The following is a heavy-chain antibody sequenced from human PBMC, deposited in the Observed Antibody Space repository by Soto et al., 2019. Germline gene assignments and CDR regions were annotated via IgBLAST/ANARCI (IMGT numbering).Heavy chain of an antibody. Sequence: SETLSLTCTVTGDSINNRSYYWGWIRQPPGKGLEWIGSIYYSGSTYNNPSLKRRVSMSVDTSKNQFSLKLRSVTAADTALYYCARQRTSVVTQAFFDSWGQGSMVTVS. D-gene: IGHD2-21*02. V-gene: IGHV4-39*01. CDR1: GDSINNRSYY. J-gene: IGHJ4*02. CDR3: ARQRTSVVTQAFFDS. CDR2: IYYSGST.